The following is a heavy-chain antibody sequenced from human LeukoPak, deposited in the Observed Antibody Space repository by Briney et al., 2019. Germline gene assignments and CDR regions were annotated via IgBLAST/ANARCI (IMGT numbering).Heavy chain of an antibody. J-gene: IGHJ4*02. V-gene: IGHV3-23*01. D-gene: IGHD1-26*01. Sequence: GASLRLSCAASGFTFSSYAMSWVRQAPGKGLKWVSAISGSGGSTYYADSVKGRFTISRDNSKNTLYLQMNSLRAEDTAVYYCAKSGSSLHSDYWGQGTLVTVSS. CDR3: AKSGSSLHSDY. CDR1: GFTFSSYA. CDR2: ISGSGGST.